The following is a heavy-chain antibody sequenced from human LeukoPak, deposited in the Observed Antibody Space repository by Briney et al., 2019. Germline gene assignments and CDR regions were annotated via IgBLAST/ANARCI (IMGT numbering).Heavy chain of an antibody. CDR3: ARGDLLTGYIYFDY. D-gene: IGHD3-9*01. CDR1: GFIVSNNY. V-gene: IGHV3-30-3*01. J-gene: IGHJ4*02. CDR2: ISYDGSNK. Sequence: GGSLRLSCAASGFIVSNNYMNWVRQAPGKGLEWVAVISYDGSNKYYADSVKGRFTISRDNSKNTLYLQMNSLRAEDTAVYYCARGDLLTGYIYFDYWGQGTLVTVSS.